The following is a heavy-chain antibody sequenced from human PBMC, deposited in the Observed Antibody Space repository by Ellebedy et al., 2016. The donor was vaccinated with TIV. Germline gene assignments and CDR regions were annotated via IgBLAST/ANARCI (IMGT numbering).Heavy chain of an antibody. CDR3: TRDLTTLAAAGTGIYYYTMDV. J-gene: IGHJ6*02. CDR2: IRSKAYGGTT. CDR1: GFPFGDYA. D-gene: IGHD6-13*01. V-gene: IGHV3-49*04. Sequence: SLRLSXTASGFPFGDYAMSWVRQAPGKGLEWVSFIRSKAYGGTTEYAASVKGRFTISRDDSKSIAYLQMNSLKAEDTAVYYCTRDLTTLAAAGTGIYYYTMDVWGQGTTVTVSS.